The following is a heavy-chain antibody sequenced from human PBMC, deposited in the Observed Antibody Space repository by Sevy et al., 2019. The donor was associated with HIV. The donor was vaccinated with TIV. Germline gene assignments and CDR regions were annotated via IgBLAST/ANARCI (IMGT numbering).Heavy chain of an antibody. CDR3: AKEVSDHSFSHY. CDR2: IGGNAGYT. Sequence: GGSLRLSCVTSGFTFSSYAMSWVRQAPGKGLEWVSAIGGNAGYTYYADSVKGRFTISRDNSKNTLYLQMNGLRGEDTAVYYCAKEVSDHSFSHYWGQGTLVTVSS. D-gene: IGHD3-3*01. V-gene: IGHV3-23*01. J-gene: IGHJ4*02. CDR1: GFTFSSYA.